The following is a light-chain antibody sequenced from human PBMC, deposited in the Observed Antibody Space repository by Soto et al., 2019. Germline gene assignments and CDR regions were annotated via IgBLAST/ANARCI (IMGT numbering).Light chain of an antibody. Sequence: QSALTHPPSAPGTPGQRVTISCSGSSSNIGSNTVNWYQQLPGTAPKLLIYSNNQRPSGVPDRFSGSKSGTSASLAISGLQSEDEADYYCAAWDDSLNGLYVFGTGTKVTVL. V-gene: IGLV1-44*01. CDR1: SSNIGSNT. CDR2: SNN. CDR3: AAWDDSLNGLYV. J-gene: IGLJ1*01.